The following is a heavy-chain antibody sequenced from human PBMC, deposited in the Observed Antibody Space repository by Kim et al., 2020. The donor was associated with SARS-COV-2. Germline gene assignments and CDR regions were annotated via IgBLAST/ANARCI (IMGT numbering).Heavy chain of an antibody. V-gene: IGHV3-33*01. CDR1: GFTFSSYG. D-gene: IGHD2-15*01. Sequence: GGSLRLSCAASGFTFSSYGMHWVRQAPGKGLEWVAVIWYDGSNKYYADSVKGRFTISRDNSKNTLYLQMNSLRAEDTAMYYCARDQNNIQSYYYYYGMDVWGQGTTVTVSS. CDR2: IWYDGSNK. J-gene: IGHJ6*02. CDR3: ARDQNNIQSYYYYYGMDV.